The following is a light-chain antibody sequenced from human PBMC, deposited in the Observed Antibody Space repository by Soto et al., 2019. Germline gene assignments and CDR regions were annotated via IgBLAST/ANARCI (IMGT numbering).Light chain of an antibody. CDR1: QSVRSN. CDR2: GAT. J-gene: IGKJ1*01. Sequence: EIVMTQSPATLSVSPGERATLSCRASQSVRSNLGWYQQKPGQAPRLLIFGATTRATGVPGRFSGSRSGTEFTLTISSLQSEDFAVYYCQQYNNGWSFGQGTKVEIK. CDR3: QQYNNGWS. V-gene: IGKV3-15*01.